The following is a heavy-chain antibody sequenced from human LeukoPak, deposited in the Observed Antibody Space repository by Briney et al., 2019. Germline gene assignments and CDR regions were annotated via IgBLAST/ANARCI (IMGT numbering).Heavy chain of an antibody. V-gene: IGHV4-59*08. Sequence: SETLSLTCTVSGGSISSYYWSWIRQPPGNGLEWIGYIYYSGSTNYNPSLKSRVTISVDTSKNQFSLKLSSVTAADTAVYYCARLSLPVPYQYYGMDVWGQGTTVTVSS. J-gene: IGHJ6*02. CDR3: ARLSLPVPYQYYGMDV. CDR1: GGSISSYY. CDR2: IYYSGST. D-gene: IGHD2-2*02.